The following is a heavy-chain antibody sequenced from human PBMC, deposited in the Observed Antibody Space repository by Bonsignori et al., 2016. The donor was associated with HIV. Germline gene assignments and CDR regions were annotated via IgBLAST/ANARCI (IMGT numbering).Heavy chain of an antibody. CDR1: GFTFSSYW. CDR3: ARAQGSGWPPDYYMDV. Sequence: GGSLRLSCAASGFTFSSYWMHWVRQAPGKGLVWVSRINSDGSSTTYADSVKGRFTISRDNAKNTLYLQMNSLRAEDMAVYYCARAQGSGWPPDYYMDVWGKGTTVTVSS. J-gene: IGHJ6*03. CDR2: INSDGSST. D-gene: IGHD6-19*01. V-gene: IGHV3-74*01.